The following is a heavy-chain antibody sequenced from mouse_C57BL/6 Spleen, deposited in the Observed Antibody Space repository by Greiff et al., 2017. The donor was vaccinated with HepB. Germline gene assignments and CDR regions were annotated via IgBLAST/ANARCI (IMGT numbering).Heavy chain of an antibody. CDR2: IYPGSGST. V-gene: IGHV1-55*01. J-gene: IGHJ2*01. D-gene: IGHD2-4*01. CDR3: ARAGHDDDGFDY. CDR1: GYTFTSYW. Sequence: QVQLQQPGAELVKPGASVKMSCKASGYTFTSYWITWVKQRPGQGLEWIGDIYPGSGSTNYNEKFKSKATLTVDTSSSTAYMQLSSLTSEDSAVYYCARAGHDDDGFDYWGQGTTLTVSS.